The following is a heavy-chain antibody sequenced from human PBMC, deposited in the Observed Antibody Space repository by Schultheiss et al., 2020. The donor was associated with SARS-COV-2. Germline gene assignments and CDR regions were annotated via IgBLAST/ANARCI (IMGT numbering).Heavy chain of an antibody. V-gene: IGHV3-30*03. CDR1: GFTFSSYG. D-gene: IGHD5-18*01. Sequence: GGSLRLSCAASGFTFSSYGMHWVRQAPGKGLEWVAVISYDGSNKYYADSVKGRFTISRDNSKNTLYLQMNSLRAEDTAVYYCTHHGHTYGLFYSWGQGTLVTVSS. J-gene: IGHJ5*02. CDR2: ISYDGSNK. CDR3: THHGHTYGLFYS.